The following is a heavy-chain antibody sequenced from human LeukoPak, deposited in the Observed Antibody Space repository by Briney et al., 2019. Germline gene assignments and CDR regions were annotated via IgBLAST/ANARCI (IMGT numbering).Heavy chain of an antibody. D-gene: IGHD2-15*01. V-gene: IGHV5-51*01. Sequence: GESLKISCKGSGYTFTNYWIGWVRQLPGKGLEWMGIIYSSGSDTRYSPSFQGQVTISVDKSLSTAYLQWTSLKASDTAIYYCARHSLGYCSGGNCYPDYWGQGTLVTVSS. CDR2: IYSSGSDT. CDR3: ARHSLGYCSGGNCYPDY. J-gene: IGHJ4*02. CDR1: GYTFTNYW.